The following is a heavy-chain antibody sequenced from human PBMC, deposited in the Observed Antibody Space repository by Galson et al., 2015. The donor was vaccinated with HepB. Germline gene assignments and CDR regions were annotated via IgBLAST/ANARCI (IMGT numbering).Heavy chain of an antibody. D-gene: IGHD3-10*01. V-gene: IGHV1-3*01. CDR2: INAGNGNT. CDR3: AREYYYGSGSGARRAM. J-gene: IGHJ4*02. CDR1: GYTFTSYA. Sequence: SVKVSCKASGYTFTSYAMHWVRQAPGQRLEWMGWINAGNGNTKYSQKFQGRVTITRDTSASTAYMELSSLRSEDTAVYYCAREYYYGSGSGARRAMWGQGTLVTVSS.